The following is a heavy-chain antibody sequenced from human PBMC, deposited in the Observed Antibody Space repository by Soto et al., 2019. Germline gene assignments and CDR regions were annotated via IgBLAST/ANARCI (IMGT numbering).Heavy chain of an antibody. V-gene: IGHV3-48*04. CDR1: GFTFSSHA. Sequence: EVQLLESGGGLVQPGGSLRLSCAASGFTFSSHAMTWVRRAPGKGLEWVSSIGVRSTPYYADSVKGRFTISRDNAKNSLYLQMNSLRAADTAVYYCARGYCSGGSCYLYAFDIWGQGTMVTVSS. D-gene: IGHD2-15*01. CDR3: ARGYCSGGSCYLYAFDI. CDR2: IGVRSTP. J-gene: IGHJ3*02.